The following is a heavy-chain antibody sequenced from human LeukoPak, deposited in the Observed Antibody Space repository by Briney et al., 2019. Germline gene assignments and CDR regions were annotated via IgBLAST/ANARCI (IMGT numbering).Heavy chain of an antibody. CDR3: AASAPSWRSIFDD. CDR2: ISAYNGNT. D-gene: IGHD3-16*01. CDR1: GYTFTSYG. V-gene: IGHV1-18*01. J-gene: IGHJ4*02. Sequence: ASVKVSCKASGYTFTSYGISWVRQAPGQGLEWMGWISAYNGNTNYAQKLQERVTITRDMSTSTAYMELSSLRSEDTAVYYCAASAPSWRSIFDDWGQGTLVTVSS.